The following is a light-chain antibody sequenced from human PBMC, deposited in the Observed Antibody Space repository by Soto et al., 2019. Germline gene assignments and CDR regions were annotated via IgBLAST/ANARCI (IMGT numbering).Light chain of an antibody. V-gene: IGKV3-15*01. CDR2: GES. CDR1: QSVSSN. CDR3: QKYNNWWT. Sequence: EIVMTQSPATLSVSPGERATLSCRASQSVSSNLAWYQQKPGQAPRLLIYGESTRANGIPARFSGSGSGTEFTLTISSLQSEAFEVYYCQKYNNWWTFGQGTKVEIK. J-gene: IGKJ1*01.